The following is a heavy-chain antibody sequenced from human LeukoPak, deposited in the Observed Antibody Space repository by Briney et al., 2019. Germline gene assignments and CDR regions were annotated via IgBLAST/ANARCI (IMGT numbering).Heavy chain of an antibody. Sequence: PGGSLRLSCAASGFTFSSYAMHWVRQAPGKGLEWVAVISYDGSNKYYADSVKGRFTISRDNSKNTLYLQMNSLRAEDTAVYYCARGLDIVGFPVMGNWFDPWGQGTLVTVSS. V-gene: IGHV3-30-3*01. J-gene: IGHJ5*02. CDR2: ISYDGSNK. CDR3: ARGLDIVGFPVMGNWFDP. D-gene: IGHD2-2*03. CDR1: GFTFSSYA.